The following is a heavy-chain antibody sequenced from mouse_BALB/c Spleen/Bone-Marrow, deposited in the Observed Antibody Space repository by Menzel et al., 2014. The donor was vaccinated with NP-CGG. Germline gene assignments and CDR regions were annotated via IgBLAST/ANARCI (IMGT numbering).Heavy chain of an antibody. CDR2: INPGSGGT. D-gene: IGHD1-2*01. CDR1: GYAFTNYL. CDR3: ARPYYGPYFDY. Sequence: QVQLQQSGAELVRPGTSVRVSCKASGYAFTNYLLEWVKQRPGQGLEWIGVINPGSGGTNYNEKFKGKATLTADKSSSTAYMQLSSLTSDDSAVYYCARPYYGPYFDYWGQGTTLTVSS. V-gene: IGHV1-54*01. J-gene: IGHJ2*01.